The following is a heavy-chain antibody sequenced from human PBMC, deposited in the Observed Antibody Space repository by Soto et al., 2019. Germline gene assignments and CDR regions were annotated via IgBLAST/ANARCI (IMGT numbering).Heavy chain of an antibody. D-gene: IGHD6-13*01. V-gene: IGHV5-51*01. CDR1: GYSFTSYW. Sequence: GAALKISGKGSGYSFTSYWICWVRQMNGKGLEWMGIIYPGDSDTRYSPSFQGQVTISADKSISTAYLQWSSLKASDTAIYYCARTAAAGKYYYGVDVWGQGTTVTV. CDR2: IYPGDSDT. J-gene: IGHJ6*02. CDR3: ARTAAAGKYYYGVDV.